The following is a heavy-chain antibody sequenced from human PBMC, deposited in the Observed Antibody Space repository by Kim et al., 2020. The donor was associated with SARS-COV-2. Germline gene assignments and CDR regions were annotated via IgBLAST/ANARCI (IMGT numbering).Heavy chain of an antibody. J-gene: IGHJ3*02. Sequence: GESLKISCKGSGYSFTSYWISWVRQMPGKGLEWMGRIDPSDSYTNYSPSFQGHVTISADKSISTAYLQWSSLKASDTAMYYCAETRSSDSDAFDIWGQGTMVTVSS. D-gene: IGHD3-22*01. CDR3: AETRSSDSDAFDI. CDR2: IDPSDSYT. V-gene: IGHV5-10-1*01. CDR1: GYSFTSYW.